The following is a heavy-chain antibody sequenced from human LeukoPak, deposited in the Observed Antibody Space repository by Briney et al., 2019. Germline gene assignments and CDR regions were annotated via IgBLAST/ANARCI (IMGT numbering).Heavy chain of an antibody. Sequence: ASVKVSCKASGYTFTSYGISWVRQAPGQGLEWMGGIIPIFGTANYAQKFQGRVTITTDESTSTAYMELSSLRSEDTAVYYCAREGIAAAGTAFDYWGQGTLVTVSS. CDR1: GYTFTSYG. CDR2: IIPIFGTA. D-gene: IGHD6-13*01. V-gene: IGHV1-69*05. CDR3: AREGIAAAGTAFDY. J-gene: IGHJ4*02.